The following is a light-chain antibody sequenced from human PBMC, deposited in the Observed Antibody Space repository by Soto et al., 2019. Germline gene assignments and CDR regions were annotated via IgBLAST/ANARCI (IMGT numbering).Light chain of an antibody. J-gene: IGLJ1*01. V-gene: IGLV2-23*02. CDR3: CSYAGSTTLYV. CDR2: EVS. Sequence: QSVLTQPASVSGSPGQSITISCTGTSSDVGSYSLVSWYQQHPGKAPKLMIYEVSKRPSGVSNRFSASKSGNTASLTISVLQAEDEADYYCCSYAGSTTLYVFGSGTKVTVL. CDR1: SSDVGSYSL.